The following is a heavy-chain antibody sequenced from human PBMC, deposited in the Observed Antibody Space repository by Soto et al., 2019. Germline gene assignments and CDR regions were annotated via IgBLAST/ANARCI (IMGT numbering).Heavy chain of an antibody. CDR2: IYWDDDK. V-gene: IGHV2-5*02. Sequence: QITLKESGPTLVKPTQTLTLTCTFSGFSLSTIGVGVGWIRQPPGKALEWLALIYWDDDKRYSPSLKSRLTVTXPXSXNXXVLTMTNMDPVDTATYYCVQSRCGGDCLQSYSSHSYYGLDVWGQGTTVTVSS. D-gene: IGHD2-21*02. CDR1: GFSLSTIGVG. CDR3: VQSRCGGDCLQSYSSHSYYGLDV. J-gene: IGHJ6*02.